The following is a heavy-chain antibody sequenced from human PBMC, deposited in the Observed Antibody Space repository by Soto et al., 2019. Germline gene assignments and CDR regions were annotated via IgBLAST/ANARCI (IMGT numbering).Heavy chain of an antibody. CDR3: ARDEAYSYGNYYYYSGMDV. D-gene: IGHD5-18*01. CDR1: GFTFSSYA. CDR2: ISYDGSNK. V-gene: IGHV3-30-3*01. Sequence: GGSLRLSCSVSGFTFSSYAMNWDCQTPGRGTEWWPVISYDGSNKYYADSVKGRFTISRDNSKNTLYLQMNSLRAEDTAVYYCARDEAYSYGNYYYYSGMDVCGQGTTVTVSS. J-gene: IGHJ6*02.